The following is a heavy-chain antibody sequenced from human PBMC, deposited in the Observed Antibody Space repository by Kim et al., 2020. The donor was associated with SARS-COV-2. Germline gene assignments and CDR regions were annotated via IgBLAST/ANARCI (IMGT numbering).Heavy chain of an antibody. V-gene: IGHV4-34*01. J-gene: IGHJ4*02. D-gene: IGHD3-3*01. CDR2: MDHSGSD. Sequence: MDHSGSDNYQPTLKSRVTIAADTSNNQFSLKMNSVTAADTAIYYCARYDFWSRGTLVTVSS. CDR3: ARYDF.